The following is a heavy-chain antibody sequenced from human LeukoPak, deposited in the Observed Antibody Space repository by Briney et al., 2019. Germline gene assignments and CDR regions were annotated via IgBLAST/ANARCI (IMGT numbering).Heavy chain of an antibody. CDR3: TRSPSLGGSYWGFDY. V-gene: IGHV3-74*01. D-gene: IGHD1-26*01. J-gene: IGHJ4*02. CDR1: GFTFSTYW. CDR2: LSPDGSSS. Sequence: PGGSLRLSCAASGFTFSTYWMHWVRQAPGKGLVWVSRLSPDGSSSIYADSVKGRFTVSRDNAKSTLYLQMNSLRADDTAVYYCTRSPSLGGSYWGFDYWGQGTLLTVSS.